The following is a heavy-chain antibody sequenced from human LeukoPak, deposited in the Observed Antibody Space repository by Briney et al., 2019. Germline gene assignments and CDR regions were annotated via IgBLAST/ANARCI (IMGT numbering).Heavy chain of an antibody. V-gene: IGHV6-1*01. Sequence: SQTLSLTCALSLGTVSSKSVSWNWVRQSPSRGLEGLRKTQYRSKCNTYYAVSVKVRITITADTSNHQFSLQLAAVTAEDKAVYYCAIDSNWRLDLWGQGTLVTVSS. D-gene: IGHD1-1*01. J-gene: IGHJ5*02. CDR1: LGTVSSKSVS. CDR2: TQYRSKCNT. CDR3: AIDSNWRLDL.